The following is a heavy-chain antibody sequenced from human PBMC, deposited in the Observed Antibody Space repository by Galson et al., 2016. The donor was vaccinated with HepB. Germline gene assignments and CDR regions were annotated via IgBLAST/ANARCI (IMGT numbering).Heavy chain of an antibody. CDR3: ATDGPPTVVVGAALDS. J-gene: IGHJ5*01. D-gene: IGHD2-15*01. V-gene: IGHV3-33*01. Sequence: SLRLSCATSGLSFSVRGMHWVRQAPGKGLEWVAVIWNDGRTTYYGDSVKGRFIISRDNSRETLYLQMNSLRVDDTAIYYCATDGPPTVVVGAALDSWGQGTLVTVPS. CDR2: IWNDGRTT. CDR1: GLSFSVRG.